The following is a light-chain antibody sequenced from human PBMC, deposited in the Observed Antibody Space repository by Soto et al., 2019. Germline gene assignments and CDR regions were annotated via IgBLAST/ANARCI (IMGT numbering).Light chain of an antibody. V-gene: IGKV3-20*01. CDR1: QSLRSN. CDR2: SAS. Sequence: EIVMTQSPVTLSVSPGETVILSCRASQSLRSNLAWYQQKPGQTPRLLIYSASTRAAGIPDRFSGSGSGTDFTLTITRLEPEDSAVYFCQQYTGPPTTFGQGTRLEIK. J-gene: IGKJ5*01. CDR3: QQYTGPPTT.